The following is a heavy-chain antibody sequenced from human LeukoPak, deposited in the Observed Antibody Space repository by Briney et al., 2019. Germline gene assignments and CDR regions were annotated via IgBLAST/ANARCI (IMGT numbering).Heavy chain of an antibody. J-gene: IGHJ4*02. CDR2: ISGSGGST. Sequence: GGSLRLSCAASGFTFSGYAMSWVRQAPGKGLEWVSAISGSGGSTYYADSVKGRFTISRDNSKNTLYLQMNSLRAEDTAVYYCAKGIHPMATITGGYWGQGTLVTVSS. CDR1: GFTFSGYA. V-gene: IGHV3-23*01. CDR3: AKGIHPMATITGGY. D-gene: IGHD5-24*01.